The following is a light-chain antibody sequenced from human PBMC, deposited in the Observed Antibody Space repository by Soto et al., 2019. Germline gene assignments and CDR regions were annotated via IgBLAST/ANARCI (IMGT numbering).Light chain of an antibody. V-gene: IGLV2-11*01. CDR2: DVS. CDR1: SSDVGGYNY. CDR3: CSYAGSYTWV. J-gene: IGLJ3*02. Sequence: QSAPTQPRSVSGSPGQSVTISCTGTSSDVGGYNYVSWYQQHPGKAPKLMIYDVSKRPSGVPDPFSGSKSGNTASLTISGLQAEDEADYYCCSYAGSYTWVFGGGTKLTVL.